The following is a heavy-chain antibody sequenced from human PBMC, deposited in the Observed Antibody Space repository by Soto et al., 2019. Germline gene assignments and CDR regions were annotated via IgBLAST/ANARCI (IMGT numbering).Heavy chain of an antibody. Sequence: GGSLRLSCAASGFTFSNAWMNWVRQAPGKGLEWVGRIKSKTDGDSTYYADSVKGRFTVSRDNSKNTLYLQMNSLRAEDTAVFYCAKERSSGWGFDYWGQGTLVTVSS. D-gene: IGHD6-19*01. CDR2: IKSKTDGDST. CDR3: AKERSSGWGFDY. CDR1: GFTFSNAW. J-gene: IGHJ4*02. V-gene: IGHV3-15*07.